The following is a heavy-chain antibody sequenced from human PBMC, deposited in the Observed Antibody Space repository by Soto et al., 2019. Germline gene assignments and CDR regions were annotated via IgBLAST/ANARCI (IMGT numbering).Heavy chain of an antibody. J-gene: IGHJ4*02. CDR3: ARDTVGSGWYRGDY. V-gene: IGHV1-69*08. D-gene: IGHD6-19*01. CDR1: GGTFSSYT. CDR2: IIPILGIA. Sequence: QVQLVQSGAEVKKPGSSVKVSCKASGGTFSSYTISWVRQAPGQGLEWMGRIIPILGIANYAQKFQGRVTITADKSTATAYMELSSLRSEDTAVHYCARDTVGSGWYRGDYWGQGTLVTVSS.